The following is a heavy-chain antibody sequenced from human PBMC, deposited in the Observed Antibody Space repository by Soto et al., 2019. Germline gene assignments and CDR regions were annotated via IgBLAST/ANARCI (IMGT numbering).Heavy chain of an antibody. V-gene: IGHV4-34*01. CDR2: INHSGST. CDR3: ATTPGYCSGGSCRNWFDP. J-gene: IGHJ5*02. D-gene: IGHD2-15*01. CDR1: GGSFSGYY. Sequence: SETLSLTCAVYGGSFSGYYWSWIRQPPGKGLEWIGEINHSGSTNYNPSLKSRVTISVDTSKNQFSLKLSSVTAADTAVYYCATTPGYCSGGSCRNWFDPWGQGTLVTVS.